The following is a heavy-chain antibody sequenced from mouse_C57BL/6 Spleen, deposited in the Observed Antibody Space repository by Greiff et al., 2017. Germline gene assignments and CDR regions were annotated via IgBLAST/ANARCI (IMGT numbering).Heavy chain of an antibody. CDR3: AGYSNPAWFAY. V-gene: IGHV1-80*01. Sequence: VKLMESGAELVKPGASVKISCKASGYAFSSYWMNWVKQRPGKGLEWIGQIYPGDGDTNYNGKFKGKATLTADKSSSTAYMQLSSLTSEDSAVYFCAGYSNPAWFAYWGQGTLVTVSA. D-gene: IGHD2-5*01. J-gene: IGHJ3*01. CDR2: IYPGDGDT. CDR1: GYAFSSYW.